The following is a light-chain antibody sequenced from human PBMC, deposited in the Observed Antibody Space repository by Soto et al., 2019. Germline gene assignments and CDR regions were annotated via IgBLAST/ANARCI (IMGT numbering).Light chain of an antibody. CDR3: SSYTSSSTLEV. CDR2: DVS. J-gene: IGLJ1*01. V-gene: IGLV2-14*01. CDR1: SSDVGGYNY. Sequence: QSVLTQPASVSGSPGQSITISCTGTSSDVGGYNYVSWYQQHPGKAPKIMIYDVSNRPSGVSIRFSGSKSGNTASLTFSGFQAEDEADYYCSSYTSSSTLEVFGTGTKVTVL.